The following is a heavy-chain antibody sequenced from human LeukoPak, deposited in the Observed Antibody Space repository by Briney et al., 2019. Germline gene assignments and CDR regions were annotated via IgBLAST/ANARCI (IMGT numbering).Heavy chain of an antibody. Sequence: GGSLRLSCAASGFTFSSYWMHWVRQAPGKGLVWVSRINSDGSSTSYADSVKGRFTISRDNAKNTLYLQMNSLRAEDTAMYYCARELGIAVPEDVWGKGTTVTVSS. V-gene: IGHV3-74*01. J-gene: IGHJ6*04. CDR2: INSDGSST. CDR3: ARELGIAVPEDV. D-gene: IGHD6-19*01. CDR1: GFTFSSYW.